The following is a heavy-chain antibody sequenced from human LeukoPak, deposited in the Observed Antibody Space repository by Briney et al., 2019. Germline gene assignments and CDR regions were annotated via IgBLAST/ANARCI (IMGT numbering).Heavy chain of an antibody. CDR2: VKQDGSEK. CDR3: ARGRSYRDAFDI. V-gene: IGHV3-7*01. CDR1: GFTFSSSW. D-gene: IGHD1-26*01. Sequence: GGSLRLSCAASGFTFSSSWMTWVRHGPGQGLEWGAIVKQDGSEKYYVDSVKGRFTIARDNAKNSLDLKMNSFRAEDTAVYYCARGRSYRDAFDIWGQGTMVTVSS. J-gene: IGHJ3*02.